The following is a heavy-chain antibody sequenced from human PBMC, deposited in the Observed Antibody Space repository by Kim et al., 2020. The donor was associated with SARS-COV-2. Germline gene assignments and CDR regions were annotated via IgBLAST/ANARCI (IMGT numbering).Heavy chain of an antibody. J-gene: IGHJ3*02. V-gene: IGHV6-1*01. Sequence: NDYAVSVKSRITINPDTSKNQFSLQLNSVTPEDTAVYYCASESQSDAFDIWGQGTMVTVSS. CDR2: N. CDR3: ASESQSDAFDI.